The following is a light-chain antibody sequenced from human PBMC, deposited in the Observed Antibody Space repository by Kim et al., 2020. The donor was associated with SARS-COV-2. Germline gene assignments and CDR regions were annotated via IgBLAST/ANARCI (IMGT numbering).Light chain of an antibody. J-gene: IGLJ3*02. V-gene: IGLV3-25*03. CDR3: QSADSSGTWV. CDR2: KDS. Sequence: STGQTARITCSGDALPKQYAYWYQQKPGQAPVVVIYKDSERPSGIPERFSGSSSGTTVTLTISGVQAEDEADYYCQSADSSGTWVFGGGTQLTVL. CDR1: ALPKQY.